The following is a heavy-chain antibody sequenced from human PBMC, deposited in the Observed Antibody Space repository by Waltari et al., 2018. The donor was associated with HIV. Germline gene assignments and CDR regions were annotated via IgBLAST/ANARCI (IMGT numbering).Heavy chain of an antibody. J-gene: IGHJ4*02. CDR1: GFAFSTYW. Sequence: EVQLVESGGGLVQPGGSLRLSCAASGFAFSTYWMSWVRQAPGKGLEWVANIKEDGSENYLVDSVKGRFTISRDNSKNLLYLEMNSLRAEDTAVYYCTRDSGNDHWGYWGQGTLVTVSS. D-gene: IGHD5-12*01. CDR2: IKEDGSEN. V-gene: IGHV3-7*03. CDR3: TRDSGNDHWGY.